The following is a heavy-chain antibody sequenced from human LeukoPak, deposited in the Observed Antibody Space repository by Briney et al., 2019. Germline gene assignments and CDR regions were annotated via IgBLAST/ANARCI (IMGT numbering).Heavy chain of an antibody. CDR2: ISAYNGNT. J-gene: IGHJ3*02. D-gene: IGHD2-15*01. CDR1: GYTFTNYG. Sequence: GASVKVSCKASGYTFTNYGINWVRQAPGQGLEWMGWISAYNGNTNYAQKLQGRVTMTIDTSTNTAYMELRSLGSDDTAVYYCARGVRMRDAFDIWGQGTMVTVSS. CDR3: ARGVRMRDAFDI. V-gene: IGHV1-18*01.